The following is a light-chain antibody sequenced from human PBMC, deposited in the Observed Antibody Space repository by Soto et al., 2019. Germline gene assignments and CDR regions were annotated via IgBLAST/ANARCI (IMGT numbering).Light chain of an antibody. CDR3: AARDDSLNGV. Sequence: QAVVTQPPSASGTPGQRVTISCSGSSSNIGSNTVNWYQQLPGTAPKLLIYSNNQRPSGVPDRFSGSKSGTSASLAISGLQSEDEADYYCAARDDSLNGVFGGGTTLTVL. CDR1: SSNIGSNT. J-gene: IGLJ3*02. CDR2: SNN. V-gene: IGLV1-44*01.